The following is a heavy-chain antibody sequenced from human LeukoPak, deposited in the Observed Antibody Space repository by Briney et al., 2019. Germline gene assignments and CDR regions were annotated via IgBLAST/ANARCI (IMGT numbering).Heavy chain of an antibody. V-gene: IGHV3-23*01. J-gene: IGHJ4*02. CDR1: GFTFSSYA. CDR3: AKRFFDYYDSSGYYGGFGY. CDR2: ISGGGGST. Sequence: GGSLRLSCAASGFTFSSYAMSWVRQAPGKGLEWVSAISGGGGSTYYADSVKGRFTISRDNSKNTLYLQMNSLRAEDTAVYYCAKRFFDYYDSSGYYGGFGYWGQGTLVTVSS. D-gene: IGHD3-22*01.